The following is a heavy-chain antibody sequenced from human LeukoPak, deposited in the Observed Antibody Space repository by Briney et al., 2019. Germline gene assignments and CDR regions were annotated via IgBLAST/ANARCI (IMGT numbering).Heavy chain of an antibody. J-gene: IGHJ4*02. CDR1: GGSISSSSYY. V-gene: IGHV4-39*07. CDR2: IYYSGST. CDR3: AREDGGIAARRVDY. Sequence: SETLSLTCTVSGGSISSSSYYWGWIRQPPGKGLEWIGSIYYSGSTYYNPSLKSRVTISVDTSKNQFSLKLGSVTAADTAVYYCAREDGGIAARRVDYWGQGTLVTVSS. D-gene: IGHD6-6*01.